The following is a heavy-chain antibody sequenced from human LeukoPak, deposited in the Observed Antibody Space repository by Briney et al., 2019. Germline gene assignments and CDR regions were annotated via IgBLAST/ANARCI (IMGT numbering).Heavy chain of an antibody. D-gene: IGHD2-21*01. Sequence: GGSLRLSCAASGFTFDNFAMHWVRQPPGKGLEWVSGISWNSGTVAYADSVKGRFTISRDNAKNSLYLQMNNLRTEDTALYYCARRTNNVMCFDYWSQGTLVTVSS. J-gene: IGHJ4*02. V-gene: IGHV3-9*01. CDR1: GFTFDNFA. CDR2: ISWNSGTV. CDR3: ARRTNNVMCFDY.